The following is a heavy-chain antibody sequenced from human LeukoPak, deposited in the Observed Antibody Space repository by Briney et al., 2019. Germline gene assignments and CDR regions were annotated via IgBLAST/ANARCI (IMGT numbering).Heavy chain of an antibody. Sequence: SETLSLTCDVYNASFGPYYWSWLRQSPGKGLEYIGEVNYRGDGNYNPSLNSRASISIDTSKKQFSLRLTSVTAADTAMYYCARETSLHIFDSWCQGTLVTVSS. CDR1: NASFGPYY. V-gene: IGHV4-34*01. CDR2: VNYRGDG. J-gene: IGHJ4*02. D-gene: IGHD2-21*01. CDR3: ARETSLHIFDS.